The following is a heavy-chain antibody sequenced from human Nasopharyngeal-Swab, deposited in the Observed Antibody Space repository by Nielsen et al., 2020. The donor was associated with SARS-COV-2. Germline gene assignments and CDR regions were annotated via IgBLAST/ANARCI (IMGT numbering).Heavy chain of an antibody. V-gene: IGHV4-34*01. Sequence: GSLRLSCAVYGGSFSGYYWSWIRQPPGKGLEWIGEINHSGSTNYNPSLKSRVTISVDTSKNQFSLKLSSVTAADTAVYYCARGQGYYYGSGSHWFDPWAREPWSPSPQ. CDR3: ARGQGYYYGSGSHWFDP. CDR1: GGSFSGYY. CDR2: INHSGST. D-gene: IGHD3-10*01. J-gene: IGHJ5*02.